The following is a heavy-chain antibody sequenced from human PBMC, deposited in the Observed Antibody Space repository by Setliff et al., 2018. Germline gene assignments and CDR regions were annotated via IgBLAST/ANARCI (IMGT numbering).Heavy chain of an antibody. V-gene: IGHV1-69*13. CDR2: IIPIFGTA. J-gene: IGHJ6*02. CDR3: ARDSRGLVPAAIEGSYYYYGMGV. Sequence: SVKVSCKASGGTFSSYAISWVRQAPGQGLEWMGGIIPIFGTANYAQKFQGRVTITADESTSTAYMELSSLRSEDTAVYYCARDSRGLVPAAIEGSYYYYGMGVWGQGTTVTVSS. D-gene: IGHD2-2*02. CDR1: GGTFSSYA.